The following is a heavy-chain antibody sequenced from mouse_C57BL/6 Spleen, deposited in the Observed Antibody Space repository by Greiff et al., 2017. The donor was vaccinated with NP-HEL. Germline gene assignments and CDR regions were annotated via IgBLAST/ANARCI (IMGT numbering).Heavy chain of an antibody. Sequence: VKVVESGAELVRPGASVTLSCKASGYTFTDYEMHWVKQTPVHGLEWIGAIDPETGGTAYNQKFKGKAILTADKSSSTAYMELRSLTSEDSAVYYCTREDGNYAWFAYWGQGTLVTVSA. V-gene: IGHV1-15*01. CDR1: GYTFTDYE. CDR2: IDPETGGT. J-gene: IGHJ3*01. D-gene: IGHD2-1*01. CDR3: TREDGNYAWFAY.